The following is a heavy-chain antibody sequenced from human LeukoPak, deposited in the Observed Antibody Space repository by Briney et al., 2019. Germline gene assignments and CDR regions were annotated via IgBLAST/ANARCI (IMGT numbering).Heavy chain of an antibody. V-gene: IGHV5-51*01. CDR3: ARVGVRGVNGRAYFDY. Sequence: GESLKISCKGSGYTFTSYWIGWVRQMPGKGLEWMGIIYPGDSDTTYNPSFQGQVTFSADKSSSTAYLRWSSLKASDTAIYYCARVGVRGVNGRAYFDYWGQGTLVTVSS. CDR1: GYTFTSYW. D-gene: IGHD3-10*01. CDR2: IYPGDSDT. J-gene: IGHJ4*02.